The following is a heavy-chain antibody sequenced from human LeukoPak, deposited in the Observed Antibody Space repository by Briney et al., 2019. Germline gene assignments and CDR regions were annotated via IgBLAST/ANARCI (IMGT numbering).Heavy chain of an antibody. V-gene: IGHV3-23*01. CDR3: ARVIAAYYYYYMDV. D-gene: IGHD6-13*01. Sequence: GGSLRLSCAASGFTFSSYGMSWVRQAPGKGLEWVSAISGSGGSTYYADSVKGRFTISRDNSKNTLYLQMNSLRAEDTAVYYCARVIAAYYYYYMDVWGKGTTVTVSS. J-gene: IGHJ6*03. CDR2: ISGSGGST. CDR1: GFTFSSYG.